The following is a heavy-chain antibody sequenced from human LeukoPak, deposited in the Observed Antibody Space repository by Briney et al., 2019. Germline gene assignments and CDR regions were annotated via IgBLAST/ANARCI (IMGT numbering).Heavy chain of an antibody. V-gene: IGHV1-8*01. CDR3: ASGLTASGAFDI. Sequence: ASVTVSCKASGYTFTSYDINWVRQATGQGLEWMGWMSPNSGNTGYAQKFQGRVTMTRNTSISTAYMELSSLRSEDTAVYYCASGLTASGAFDIWGQGTMVTVSS. CDR2: MSPNSGNT. CDR1: GYTFTSYD. J-gene: IGHJ3*02.